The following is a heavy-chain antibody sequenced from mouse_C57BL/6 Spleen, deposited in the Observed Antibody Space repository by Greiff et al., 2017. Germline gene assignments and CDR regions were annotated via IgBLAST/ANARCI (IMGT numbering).Heavy chain of an antibody. V-gene: IGHV1-78*01. CDR3: ARDDYGYAMDY. CDR2: IYPSDGST. CDR1: GYTFTDHT. Sequence: VQLQQSDAELVKPGASVKISCKVSGYTFTDHTIHWMKQRPEQGLAWIGFIYPSDGSTKYNEKFKGKATLTADKSSSTAYMQLNSLTSEDSAVDFCARDDYGYAMDYWGQGTSVTVSS. J-gene: IGHJ4*01. D-gene: IGHD2-4*01.